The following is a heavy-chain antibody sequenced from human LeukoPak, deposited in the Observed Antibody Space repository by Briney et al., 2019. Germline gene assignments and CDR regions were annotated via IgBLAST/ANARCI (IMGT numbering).Heavy chain of an antibody. CDR2: INAYSGKT. CDR1: VYTFTIYG. J-gene: IGHJ4*02. CDR3: ARDRSSSSWYRY. D-gene: IGHD6-13*01. V-gene: IGHV1-18*01. Sequence: GASVNVSCKSSVYTFTIYGISWVRQAPGQGLEWMGWINAYSGKTNYAQKLQGRVTMTTDTSTSTAYMELRSLRSDDTAVYYCARDRSSSSWYRYWGQGTLVTVSS.